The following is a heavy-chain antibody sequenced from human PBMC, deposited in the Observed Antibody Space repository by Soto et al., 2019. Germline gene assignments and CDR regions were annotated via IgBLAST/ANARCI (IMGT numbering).Heavy chain of an antibody. D-gene: IGHD6-19*01. J-gene: IGHJ4*02. V-gene: IGHV3-53*01. CDR3: VQTTGWPGFDF. CDR2: IYGGGTT. Sequence: EVQLVESGGGLIQPGGSLRLSCAASGFAVSSKYMTWVRSAPGKGLEWVSVIYGGGTTYYADSVKGRFTISRDTSKNTLYLQMNSLRAEDTAVYYCVQTTGWPGFDFWGQGTLVTVSS. CDR1: GFAVSSKY.